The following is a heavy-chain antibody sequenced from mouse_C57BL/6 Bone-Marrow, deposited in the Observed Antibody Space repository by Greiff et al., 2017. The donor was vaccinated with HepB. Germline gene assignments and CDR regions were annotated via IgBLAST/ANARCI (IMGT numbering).Heavy chain of an antibody. CDR3: ARGATVVATRYAMDY. V-gene: IGHV1-64*01. CDR1: AYTFTSYW. Sequence: QVQLQQPGAELVKPGASVKLSCKASAYTFTSYWMHWVKQRPGQGLEWIGMIHPNSGSTNYNEKFKSKATLTVDKSSSTAYMQLSSLTSEDSAVYYCARGATVVATRYAMDYWGQGTSVTVSS. CDR2: IHPNSGST. D-gene: IGHD1-1*01. J-gene: IGHJ4*01.